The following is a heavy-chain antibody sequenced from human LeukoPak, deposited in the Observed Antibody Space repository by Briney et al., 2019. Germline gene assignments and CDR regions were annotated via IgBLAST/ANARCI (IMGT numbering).Heavy chain of an antibody. CDR2: FDPEDGET. V-gene: IGHV1-24*01. CDR3: ATRPSVVVITTEDAFDI. D-gene: IGHD3-22*01. J-gene: IGHJ3*02. CDR1: GYTLTELS. Sequence: GASVEVSCKVSGYTLTELSMHWVRQAPGKGLEWMGGFDPEDGETIYAQKFQGRVTMTEDTSTDTAYMELSSLRSEDTAVYYGATRPSVVVITTEDAFDIWGQGTMVTVSS.